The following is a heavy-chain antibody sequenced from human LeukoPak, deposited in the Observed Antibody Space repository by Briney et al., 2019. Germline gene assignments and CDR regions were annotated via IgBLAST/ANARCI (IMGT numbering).Heavy chain of an antibody. Sequence: QPGGSLRLSCAASGFTFSSYAMSLVRHAPGKGLEWVSAISGSGGSTYYADSVKDRFTISRDNSKNTLYLQMNSLRAEDTAVYYCAKAEGGTYAFDIWGQGTMVTVSS. CDR1: GFTFSSYA. V-gene: IGHV3-23*01. CDR3: AKAEGGTYAFDI. J-gene: IGHJ3*02. D-gene: IGHD2-15*01. CDR2: ISGSGGST.